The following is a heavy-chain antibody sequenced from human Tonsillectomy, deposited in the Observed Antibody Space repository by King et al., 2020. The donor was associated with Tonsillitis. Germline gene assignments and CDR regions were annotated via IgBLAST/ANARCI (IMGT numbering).Heavy chain of an antibody. J-gene: IGHJ3*02. D-gene: IGHD6-19*01. Sequence: QVQLVESGGGVVQPRGSLRLSCAASGLTVSASMIHWFRQAPVKGLEWFALMSHDGNSKNYAGTIKGRFTISGDNSQKTVYLQMNSLRGEDTAFYYCAREAYSSGRCGIFDIWGQGTKVTVSS. CDR1: GLTVSASM. CDR3: AREAYSSGRCGIFDI. CDR2: MSHDGNSK. V-gene: IGHV3-30*01.